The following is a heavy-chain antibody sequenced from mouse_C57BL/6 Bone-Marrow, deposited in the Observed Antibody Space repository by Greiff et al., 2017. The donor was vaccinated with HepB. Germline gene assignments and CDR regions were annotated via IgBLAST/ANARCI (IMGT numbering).Heavy chain of an antibody. J-gene: IGHJ3*01. CDR2: ISAGGSYT. Sequence: VQLKESGGGLVKPGGSLKLSCAASGFTFSSYAMSWVRQTPEKRLEWVATISAGGSYTYYPDNVKGRFTISRDNAKNNLYLQMSHLKSEDTAMSYCARSRGYDVKVPFDYWGQGTLVTVSA. D-gene: IGHD2-2*01. CDR3: ARSRGYDVKVPFDY. CDR1: GFTFSSYA. V-gene: IGHV5-4*01.